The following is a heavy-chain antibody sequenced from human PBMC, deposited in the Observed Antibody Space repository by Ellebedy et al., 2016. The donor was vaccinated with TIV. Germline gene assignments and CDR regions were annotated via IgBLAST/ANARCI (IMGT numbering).Heavy chain of an antibody. V-gene: IGHV1-46*01. CDR2: INPTSGSS. CDR1: GYTFTSYF. CDR3: ARGDNYYYDSSGYYYSY. D-gene: IGHD3-22*01. J-gene: IGHJ4*02. Sequence: ASVKVSCKASGYTFTSYFLYWVRQAPGQGLEWMGIINPTSGSSNYAQKFQGRVTVTRDTSTSTVYMELSSLRSEDTAVYYCARGDNYYYDSSGYYYSYWGQGTPVTVSS.